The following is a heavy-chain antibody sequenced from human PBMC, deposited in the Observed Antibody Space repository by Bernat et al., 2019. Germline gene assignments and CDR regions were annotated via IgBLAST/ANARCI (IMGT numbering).Heavy chain of an antibody. CDR2: ISGSGDSK. D-gene: IGHD1-26*01. CDR1: GCTFSSNA. V-gene: IGHV3-23*01. Sequence: EVQLLESGGGLVQPGGSLRLSCAASGCTFSSNAMTWVRQAPGKGLGWVAAISGSGDSKYYADSVQGRFTISRDNSKDTLSVQMNSLGGEETAVYYCARRGPAQWGPFDHWGQGALVTVSS. CDR3: ARRGPAQWGPFDH. J-gene: IGHJ4*02.